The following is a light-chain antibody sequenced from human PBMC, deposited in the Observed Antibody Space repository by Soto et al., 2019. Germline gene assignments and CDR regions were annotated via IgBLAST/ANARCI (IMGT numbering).Light chain of an antibody. V-gene: IGKV3-15*01. CDR1: QSVSSN. CDR3: LQDYSYPWT. CDR2: GAS. J-gene: IGKJ1*01. Sequence: EMVMTQSPATLSVSPGERATLSCRASQSVSSNLAWYQQKPGQAPRLLIYGASTRATGIPARFSGSGSGTDFTLTISSLQPEDLATYYCLQDYSYPWTFGLGTKV.